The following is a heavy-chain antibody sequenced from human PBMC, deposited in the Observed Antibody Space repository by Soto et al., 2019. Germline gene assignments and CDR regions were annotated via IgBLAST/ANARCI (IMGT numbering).Heavy chain of an antibody. Sequence: GGSLRLSSATSGVRFSDYEMNWFRQAPWKGREVGAYSLSIGTTIYYTDSVKGRSTTPRDNTKNLLYLKITSLRVEDTGVYYCARGMDIVATIGFDSGGQGPMVTVS. CDR1: GVRFSDYE. CDR2: SLSIGTTI. J-gene: IGHJ4*02. CDR3: ARGMDIVATIGFDS. V-gene: IGHV3-48*03. D-gene: IGHD5-12*01.